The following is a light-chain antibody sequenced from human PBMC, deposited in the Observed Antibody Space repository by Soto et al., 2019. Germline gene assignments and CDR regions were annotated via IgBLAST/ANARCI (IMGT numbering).Light chain of an antibody. J-gene: IGKJ1*01. V-gene: IGKV3-20*01. CDR1: QSVSGNY. CDR3: PHYGRARWT. Sequence: EIVLTQSPGTLSLSPGERATLSCWASQSVSGNYLAWHQQKPGQAPRVLIYAVSKRAPGIPDRFSGSGSGTDFTLTINRLEPEDFAVYYCPHYGRARWTFGQGTKEEF. CDR2: AVS.